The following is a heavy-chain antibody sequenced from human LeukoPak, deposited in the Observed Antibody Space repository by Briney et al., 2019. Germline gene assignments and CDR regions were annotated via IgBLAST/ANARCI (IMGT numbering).Heavy chain of an antibody. CDR2: VYYTGST. D-gene: IGHD5-24*01. J-gene: IGHJ5*02. CDR3: ARQLGDGYNLVYWFDP. CDR1: GGSISSTSYY. V-gene: IGHV4-39*01. Sequence: KPSETLSLTCTVSGGSISSTSYYWGWIRQSPGKGLEWIGSVYYTGSTQDNPSLKGRVTISEDTSKNQFSLKLTSVTAEDTAVHYCARQLGDGYNLVYWFDPWGQGTLVTVSS.